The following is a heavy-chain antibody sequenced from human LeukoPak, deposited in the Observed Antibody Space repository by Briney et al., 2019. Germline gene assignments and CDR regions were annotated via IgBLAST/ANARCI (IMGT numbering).Heavy chain of an antibody. CDR2: TVSRGTT. V-gene: IGHV3-23*01. CDR1: VFTLTSDS. Sequence: PGGCLRLSCVASVFTLTSDSMSWVRQARRKGREWVSSTVSRGTTQYADSVKGRFTVSRDTSKNTLYLQMNNLRADDTAVYYCAKCSTSAYTTGWCNWIDPWGQGTLVTVSS. CDR3: AKCSTSAYTTGWCNWIDP. D-gene: IGHD6-19*01. J-gene: IGHJ5*02.